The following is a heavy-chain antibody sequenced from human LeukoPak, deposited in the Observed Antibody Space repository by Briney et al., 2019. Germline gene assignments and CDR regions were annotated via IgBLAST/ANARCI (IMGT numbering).Heavy chain of an antibody. CDR3: AAGSDY. J-gene: IGHJ4*02. CDR1: GYPISSGYY. Sequence: SETLSLTCTVSGYPISSGYYWGWIRQPPGKGLEWIGSIYHSGSTYYNPSLKSRVTISVDTSKNQFSLKLSSVTAADTAVYYCAAGSDYWGQGTLVTVSS. V-gene: IGHV4-38-2*02. D-gene: IGHD6-13*01. CDR2: IYHSGST.